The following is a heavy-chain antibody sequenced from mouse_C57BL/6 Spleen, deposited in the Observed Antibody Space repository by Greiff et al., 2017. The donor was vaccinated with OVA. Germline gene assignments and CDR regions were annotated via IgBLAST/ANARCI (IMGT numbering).Heavy chain of an antibody. D-gene: IGHD1-1*01. CDR1: GYTFTSYG. Sequence: QVQLKQSGAELARPGASVKLSCKASGYTFTSYGISWVKQRTGQGLEWIGEIYPRSGNTYYNEKFKGKATLTADKSSSTAYMELRSLTSEDSAVYFWPPHTTVAATRGYGGQGTPPTVSA. CDR3: PPHTTVAATRGY. V-gene: IGHV1-81*01. J-gene: IGHJ2*01. CDR2: IYPRSGNT.